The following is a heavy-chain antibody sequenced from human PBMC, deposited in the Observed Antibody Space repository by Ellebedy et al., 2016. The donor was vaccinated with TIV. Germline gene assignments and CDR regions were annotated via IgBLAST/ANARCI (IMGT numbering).Heavy chain of an antibody. J-gene: IGHJ4*02. CDR1: GYTFTSYG. V-gene: IGHV1-69*04. CDR2: SLPLVNVP. D-gene: IGHD2/OR15-2a*01. CDR3: ARSEDTTGYFYFFDH. Sequence: AASVKVSCKASGYTFTSYGINWVRQAPGQGLEWMGRSLPLVNVPHYAQRFQGRVTLTADKSTGTAYMELSGLRPDDTAVYYCARSEDTTGYFYFFDHWGQGTLVTVSS.